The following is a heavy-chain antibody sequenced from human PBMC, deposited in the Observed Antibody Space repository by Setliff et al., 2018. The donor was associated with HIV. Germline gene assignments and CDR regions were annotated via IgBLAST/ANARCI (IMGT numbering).Heavy chain of an antibody. CDR2: IYYSGST. CDR1: GGSISSSSYY. D-gene: IGHD2-2*01. CDR3: ARRGVPAARNYYYYAMDV. Sequence: SETLSLTCTVSGGSISSSSYYWGWIRQPPGKGLEWIGSIYYSGSTYYNPSLKSRVTISVDTSTNQLSLKLSSVTAADTAVYYCARRGVPAARNYYYYAMDVWGQGTTVTVSS. J-gene: IGHJ6*02. V-gene: IGHV4-39*01.